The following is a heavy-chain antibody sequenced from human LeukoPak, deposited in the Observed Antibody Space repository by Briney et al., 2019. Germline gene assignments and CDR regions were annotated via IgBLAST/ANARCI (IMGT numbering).Heavy chain of an antibody. J-gene: IGHJ4*02. CDR1: GGSISSYY. Sequence: SETLSLTCTVSGGSISSYYWSWIRQPPGKGLVWIGYIYYSGSTNYNPSLKSRVTISVDTSKNQFSLKLSSVTAADTAVYYCARVPFYNWNPPEQYYFDYWGQGTLVTASS. CDR3: ARVPFYNWNPPEQYYFDY. V-gene: IGHV4-59*01. CDR2: IYYSGST. D-gene: IGHD1-20*01.